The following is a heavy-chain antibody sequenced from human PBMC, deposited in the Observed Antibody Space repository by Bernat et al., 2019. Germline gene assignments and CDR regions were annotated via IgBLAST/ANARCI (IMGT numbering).Heavy chain of an antibody. CDR1: GFSFSSYA. V-gene: IGHV3-23*01. D-gene: IGHD2-15*01. CDR2: ISGSGGST. CDR3: AKHYCSGGSGYGRGGDP. Sequence: EVQLLESGGGLVQPGGSLRLSCAASGFSFSSYAMSWVRQAPGKGLEWVSAISGSGGSTFYEDSVKGRFTISRDNAKNTLYLQMNSLGAEDTAVYYGAKHYCSGGSGYGRGGDPWGQGTLVTVSS. J-gene: IGHJ5*02.